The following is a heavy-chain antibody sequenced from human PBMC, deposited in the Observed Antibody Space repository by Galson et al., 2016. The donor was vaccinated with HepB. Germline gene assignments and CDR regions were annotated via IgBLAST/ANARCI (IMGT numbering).Heavy chain of an antibody. Sequence: SVKVSCKASGYRFTNFYIHWVRQAPGQGLEWMGLINPSRGSTNYAQKFQGRVTMSRDTSTSTVYMELSGLRSEDTADYFCARSRGAAATGGFDLWGQATLVIVSS. D-gene: IGHD3-10*01. CDR1: GYRFTNFY. V-gene: IGHV1-46*01. CDR3: ARSRGAAATGGFDL. CDR2: INPSRGST. J-gene: IGHJ4*02.